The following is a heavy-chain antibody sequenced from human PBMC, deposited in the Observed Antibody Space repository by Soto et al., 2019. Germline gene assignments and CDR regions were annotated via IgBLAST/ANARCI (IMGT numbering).Heavy chain of an antibody. CDR1: GYNFTSYW. CDR3: ARRTSCSSTSCYTTYYYGMDV. V-gene: IGHV5-10-1*01. J-gene: IGHJ6*02. Sequence: PGESLKISCKGSGYNFTSYWIYWVRQMPGKGLEWMGRIDPSDSYTNYGPSFQGHVSFSVDKSITTAYLQWSSLKASDTGMYFCARRTSCSSTSCYTTYYYGMDVWGQGTTVTVSS. CDR2: IDPSDSYT. D-gene: IGHD2-2*02.